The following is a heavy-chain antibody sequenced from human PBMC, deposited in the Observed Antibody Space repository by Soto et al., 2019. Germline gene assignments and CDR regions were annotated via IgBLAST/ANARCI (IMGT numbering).Heavy chain of an antibody. Sequence: QVHLQESGPGLVKPSETLSLTCTVSGGSMRRYYWNWIRQPPGKGLEWIGYIYWSGSTNYNPSLTSRVTMSVATSNHQFSLKLNSVTAADTAVYYCAREGSSTWSGDYGMDGWGQGTTVTVSS. D-gene: IGHD6-13*01. V-gene: IGHV4-59*01. CDR2: IYWSGST. CDR3: AREGSSTWSGDYGMDG. J-gene: IGHJ6*02. CDR1: GGSMRRYY.